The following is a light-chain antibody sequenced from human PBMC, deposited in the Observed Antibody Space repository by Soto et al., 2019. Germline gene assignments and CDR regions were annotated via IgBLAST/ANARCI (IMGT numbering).Light chain of an antibody. V-gene: IGLV1-36*01. Sequence: QSVLTQPPSVSDAPRQRVTISCSGSSSNIGNNAVHWYQQLPGKAPKLLIYYDDLLPSGVSDRFSGSKSGTSASLAISGLQSEDEADYYCAAWDDSLNGLVFGTGTKLTVL. CDR3: AAWDDSLNGLV. J-gene: IGLJ1*01. CDR1: SSNIGNNA. CDR2: YDD.